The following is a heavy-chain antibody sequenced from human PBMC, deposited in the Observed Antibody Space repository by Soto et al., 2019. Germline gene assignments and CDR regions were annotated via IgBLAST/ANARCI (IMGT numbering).Heavy chain of an antibody. CDR3: ARQYSSSWMGNWFDP. CDR2: TYYRSKWYN. Sequence: SPTLSLPCAISGDSVSSNSAAWNWIRQSPSRGLEWLGRTYYRSKWYNDYAVSVKSRIAINPDTSKNQFSLQLNSVTPEDTAVYYCARQYSSSWMGNWFDPWGQGTLVTVSS. D-gene: IGHD6-13*01. V-gene: IGHV6-1*01. J-gene: IGHJ5*02. CDR1: GDSVSSNSAA.